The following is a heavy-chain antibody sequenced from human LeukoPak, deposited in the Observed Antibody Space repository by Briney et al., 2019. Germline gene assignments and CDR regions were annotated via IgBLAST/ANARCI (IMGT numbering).Heavy chain of an antibody. CDR2: ISSSGSTI. J-gene: IGHJ6*03. V-gene: IGHV3-48*03. Sequence: GGSLRLSCAASGFTFSSYEMNWVRQAPGKGLEWVSYISSSGSTIYYADSVKGRFTISRDNAKNSLYLQMNSLRAEDTAVYYCARDHLDYMDVWGKGTTVTISS. CDR3: ARDHLDYMDV. D-gene: IGHD3-16*01. CDR1: GFTFSSYE.